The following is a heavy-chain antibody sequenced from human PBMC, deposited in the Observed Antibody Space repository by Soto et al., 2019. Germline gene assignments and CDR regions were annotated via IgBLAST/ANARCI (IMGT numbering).Heavy chain of an antibody. Sequence: SQTLSLTCAISGDSVSSNTASWNWIRQSPSRGLEWLGRTYFRSKWYNDHAVSVKSRMIINPDTSNNQFSLQLNSVTPEDTAVYFCAKGDNLGPKTGYAFDPWGQGIMVTVSS. CDR3: AKGDNLGPKTGYAFDP. CDR1: GDSVSSNTAS. CDR2: TYFRSKWYN. D-gene: IGHD5-12*01. V-gene: IGHV6-1*01. J-gene: IGHJ5*02.